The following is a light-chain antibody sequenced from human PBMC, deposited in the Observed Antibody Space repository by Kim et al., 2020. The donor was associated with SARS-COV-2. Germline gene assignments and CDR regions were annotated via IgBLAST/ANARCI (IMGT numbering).Light chain of an antibody. CDR2: DAS. V-gene: IGKV1-5*01. J-gene: IGKJ4*01. CDR1: QSISSW. Sequence: DIQMTQSPSTLSASVGDRVTITCRASQSISSWLAWYQQKPGKAPKVLIYDASNLENGVPSRFSGGGSGTEFTLTISSLQPNDFATYYCQQYNSYPLTFGGGTKVDIK. CDR3: QQYNSYPLT.